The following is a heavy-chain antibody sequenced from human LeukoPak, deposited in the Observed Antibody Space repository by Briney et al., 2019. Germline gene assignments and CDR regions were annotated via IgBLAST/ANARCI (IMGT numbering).Heavy chain of an antibody. CDR3: ARRSVAGTLGAFDI. D-gene: IGHD6-19*01. Sequence: SSETLSLTCTVSGGSISSSSYYWGWIRQPPGKGLEWIGSIYYSGSTHYNPSLKSRVTISVDTSKNQFSLKLSSVTAADTAVYYCARRSVAGTLGAFDIWGQGTMVTVSS. V-gene: IGHV4-39*01. CDR2: IYYSGST. J-gene: IGHJ3*02. CDR1: GGSISSSSYY.